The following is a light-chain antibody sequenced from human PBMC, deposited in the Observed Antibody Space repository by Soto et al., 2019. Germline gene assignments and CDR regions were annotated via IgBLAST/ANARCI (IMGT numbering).Light chain of an antibody. Sequence: QSALTQPASVSGSPGQSITISCTGTSSDIGAFTFVSWYQQHPDKVPKLMIFDVNRRPSGVSDRFSGSKSGNTASLTISGLQAEDEGDYYGSSYTSSSTHVFGSGPKLTVL. CDR1: SSDIGAFTF. CDR3: SSYTSSSTHV. V-gene: IGLV2-14*03. J-gene: IGLJ1*01. CDR2: DVN.